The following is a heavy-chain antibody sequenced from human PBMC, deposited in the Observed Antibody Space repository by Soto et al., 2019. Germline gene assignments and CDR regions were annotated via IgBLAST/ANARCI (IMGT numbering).Heavy chain of an antibody. CDR1: GGSISSSSYY. V-gene: IGHV4-39*01. CDR2: IYYSGST. D-gene: IGHD6-19*01. J-gene: IGHJ4*02. Sequence: SETLSLTCTVSGGSISSSSYYWGWIRQPPGKGLEWIGSIYYSGSTYYNPSLKSRVTISVDTSKNQFSLKLSSVTAADTAVYYCASYSSGWYETFDYWGQGTLVTVSS. CDR3: ASYSSGWYETFDY.